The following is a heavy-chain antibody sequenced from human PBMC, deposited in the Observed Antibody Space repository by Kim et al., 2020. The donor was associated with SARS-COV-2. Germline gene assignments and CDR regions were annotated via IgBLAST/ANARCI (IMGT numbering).Heavy chain of an antibody. D-gene: IGHD3-22*01. V-gene: IGHV1-2*02. Sequence: ASVKVSCKASGYTFTGYYMHWVRQAPGQGLEWMGWINPNSGGTNYAQKFQGRVTMTRDTSISTAYMELSRLRSDDTAVYYCARAQRIGMIVVVLARYYYYGMDVWGQGTTVTVSS. CDR2: INPNSGGT. CDR3: ARAQRIGMIVVVLARYYYYGMDV. J-gene: IGHJ6*02. CDR1: GYTFTGYY.